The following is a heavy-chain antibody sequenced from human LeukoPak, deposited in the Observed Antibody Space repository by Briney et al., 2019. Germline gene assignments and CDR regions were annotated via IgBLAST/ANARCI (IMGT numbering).Heavy chain of an antibody. J-gene: IGHJ4*02. D-gene: IGHD2-2*01. CDR2: IYTSGSN. V-gene: IGHV4-4*07. CDR1: GGSISSYY. CDR3: ARDRYWSSTSCYSAFDY. Sequence: SETLSLTCTVSGGSISSYYWSWIRQPAGRGLEWIGRIYTSGSNNYNPSLKSRVTMSADTSKNQFSLKLSSVTAADTAVYYCARDRYWSSTSCYSAFDYWGQGTLVTVSS.